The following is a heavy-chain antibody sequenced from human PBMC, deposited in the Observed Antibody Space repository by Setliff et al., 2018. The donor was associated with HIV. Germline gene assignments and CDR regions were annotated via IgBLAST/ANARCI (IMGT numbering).Heavy chain of an antibody. CDR3: ARGGVYNFGYDPFDY. J-gene: IGHJ4*02. CDR2: MNPNSGNT. Sequence: ASVKVSCKASGYTFTSYDINWVRQATGQGLEWLGWMNPNSGNTGYAQKFQGRVTVTRNTSISTAYMELSSLRSEGTAVYYCARGGVYNFGYDPFDYWGQGTLVTVSS. CDR1: GYTFTSYD. D-gene: IGHD5-18*01. V-gene: IGHV1-8*02.